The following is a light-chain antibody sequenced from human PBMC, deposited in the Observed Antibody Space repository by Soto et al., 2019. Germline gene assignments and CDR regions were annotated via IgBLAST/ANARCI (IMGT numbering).Light chain of an antibody. CDR2: AAS. CDR1: QTISSY. Sequence: DIQMTQSPSSLSASVGDRVTITCRASQTISSYLNWYQQTPGKAPKLLIYAASSLQSGVPSRFSGRGSGTDFTLTISSLQPADFATYYCQQSYSTPLTFGGGTKVEI. CDR3: QQSYSTPLT. J-gene: IGKJ4*01. V-gene: IGKV1-39*01.